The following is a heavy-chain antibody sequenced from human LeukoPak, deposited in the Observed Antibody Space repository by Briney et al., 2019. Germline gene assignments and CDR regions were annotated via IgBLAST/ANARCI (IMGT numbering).Heavy chain of an antibody. V-gene: IGHV4-30-2*01. J-gene: IGHJ5*02. CDR2: IYHSGST. Sequence: SQTLSLTCAVSGGSISSGGYSWSWIRQPPGKGLEWIGYIYHSGSTYYNPSLKSRVTISVDRSKNQFSLKLSSVTAADTAVYYCARESRVGWSDPWGQGTLVTVSS. CDR3: ARESRVGWSDP. D-gene: IGHD3-10*01. CDR1: GGSISSGGYS.